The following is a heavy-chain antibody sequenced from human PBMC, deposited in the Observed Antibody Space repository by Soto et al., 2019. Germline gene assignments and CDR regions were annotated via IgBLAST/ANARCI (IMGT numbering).Heavy chain of an antibody. CDR3: AISTSTLYYYYYMDV. J-gene: IGHJ6*03. CDR1: GGSISSYY. Sequence: SETLSLTCTVSGGSISSYYWSWIRQPPGKGLEWIGYIYYSGSTNYNPSLKSRVTISVDTSKNQFSLKLSSVTAADTAVYYCAISTSTLYYYYYMDVWGKGTTVTVS. CDR2: IYYSGST. V-gene: IGHV4-59*01. D-gene: IGHD5-12*01.